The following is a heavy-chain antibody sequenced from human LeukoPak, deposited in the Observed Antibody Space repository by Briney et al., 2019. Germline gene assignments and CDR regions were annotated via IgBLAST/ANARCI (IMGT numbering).Heavy chain of an antibody. CDR1: GGSLSSYY. CDR3: VRDGPITMIEGAFDI. CDR2: IYTSGST. J-gene: IGHJ3*02. Sequence: PPETLSLTCTVPGGSLSSYYRSWIRQPAGKGVEWIGRIYTSGSTNYNPSLKSRVTISVDTSKNQFSLKLSTVTAADTAVYYCVRDGPITMIEGAFDIWGQGTMVTVSS. V-gene: IGHV4-4*07. D-gene: IGHD3-22*01.